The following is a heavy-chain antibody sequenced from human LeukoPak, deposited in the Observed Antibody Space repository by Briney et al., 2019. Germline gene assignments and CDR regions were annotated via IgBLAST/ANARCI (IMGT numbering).Heavy chain of an antibody. D-gene: IGHD3-10*01. CDR1: GYTFTSYD. CDR2: MNLNRGNT. J-gene: IGHJ3*02. V-gene: IGHV1-8*03. CDR3: ARQNYYGSVSYRGDDAFDI. Sequence: ASVKVSCKASGYTFTSYDIDWVRQATGQGLEWMGWMNLNRGNTGYAQKFQGRVNITRNTSISTAYMELSSLKSEDTAVYYCARQNYYGSVSYRGDDAFDIWGQGTMVTVSS.